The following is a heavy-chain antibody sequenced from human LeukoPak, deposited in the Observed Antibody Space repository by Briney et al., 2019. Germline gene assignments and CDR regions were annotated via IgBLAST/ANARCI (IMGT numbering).Heavy chain of an antibody. D-gene: IGHD1-26*01. J-gene: IGHJ4*02. CDR1: GFTFSSYW. CDR3: AREGATTAFDY. V-gene: IGHV3-53*01. CDR2: IYSGGRT. Sequence: PGGSLRLSCAASGFTFSSYWMHWVRQAPGKGLEWVSIIYSGGRTYYADSAKGRFTISRDIFKNTVYLQMNSLRAEDTAVYYCAREGATTAFDYWGQGTLVTVSS.